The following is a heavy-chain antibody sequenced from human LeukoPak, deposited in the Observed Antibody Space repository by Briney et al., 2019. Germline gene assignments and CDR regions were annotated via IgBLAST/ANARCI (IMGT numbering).Heavy chain of an antibody. V-gene: IGHV3-7*01. CDR2: IKQDGSEK. CDR3: ARAKSGMDCSSTSCYRYYYYYYMDV. CDR1: GFTFSSYW. J-gene: IGHJ6*03. D-gene: IGHD2-2*01. Sequence: GGSLRLSCAASGFTFSSYWMSWVRQAPGKGLEWVANIKQDGSEKYYVDSVEGRFTISRDNAKNSLYLQMNSLRAEDTAVYYCARAKSGMDCSSTSCYRYYYYYYMDVWGKGTTVTVSS.